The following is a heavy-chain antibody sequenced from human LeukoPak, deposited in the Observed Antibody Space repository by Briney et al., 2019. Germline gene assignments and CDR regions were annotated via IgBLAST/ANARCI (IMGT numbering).Heavy chain of an antibody. CDR3: ARGDLDY. Sequence: GGSLRLSCAASGFTFSSYAMHWVRQAPGKGLEWVAVISYDGSNKYYADSVKGRFTISRDNSKNTLYLQMNSLRAEDTAVYHCARGDLDYWGQGTLVTVSS. J-gene: IGHJ4*02. CDR1: GFTFSSYA. V-gene: IGHV3-30-3*01. CDR2: ISYDGSNK.